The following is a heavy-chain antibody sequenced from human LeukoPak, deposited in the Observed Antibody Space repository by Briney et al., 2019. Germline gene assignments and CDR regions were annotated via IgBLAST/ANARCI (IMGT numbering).Heavy chain of an antibody. J-gene: IGHJ4*02. CDR2: IWSDGTNK. V-gene: IGHV3-33*01. Sequence: GGSLRLSCAASGFTFSTYAMHWVRQAPGKGLEWVAVIWSDGTNKYYADSLKGRFTISRDNSRNTLFLQMNSLRAEDTALYYCARGSGARFLERLSLSLDSWGQGTLVTVYS. CDR1: GFTFSTYA. CDR3: ARGSGARFLERLSLSLDS. D-gene: IGHD3-3*01.